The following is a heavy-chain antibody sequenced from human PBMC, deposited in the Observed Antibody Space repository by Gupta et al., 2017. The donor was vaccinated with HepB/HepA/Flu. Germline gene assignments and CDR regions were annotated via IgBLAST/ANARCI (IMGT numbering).Heavy chain of an antibody. D-gene: IGHD3-22*01. CDR1: GFTFSSYG. V-gene: IGHV3-30*18. J-gene: IGHJ6*02. CDR3: AKEHYYDSSGYYYWAGTPQKKYSWGMDV. Sequence: QVQLVESGGGVVQPGRSLRLSCAASGFTFSSYGMHWVRQAPGKGLEWVAVISYDGSNKYYADSVKGRFTISRDNSKNTLYLQMNNLRAEDTAVYYCAKEHYYDSSGYYYWAGTPQKKYSWGMDVWGQGTTVTVSS. CDR2: ISYDGSNK.